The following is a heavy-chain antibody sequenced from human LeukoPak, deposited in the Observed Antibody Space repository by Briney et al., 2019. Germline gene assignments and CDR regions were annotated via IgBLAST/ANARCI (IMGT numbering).Heavy chain of an antibody. V-gene: IGHV4-59*01. CDR3: ARGVRGAGLPGRFDY. CDR1: GGSISSYY. CDR2: IYYSGGT. Sequence: SETLSLTCTVSGGSISSYYWSWIRQPPGKGLEWIGYIYYSGGTNYNPSLKSRVTISVDTSKNQFSLKLSSVSAADTAVYYCARGVRGAGLPGRFDYWGQGTLVTVSS. D-gene: IGHD6-19*01. J-gene: IGHJ4*02.